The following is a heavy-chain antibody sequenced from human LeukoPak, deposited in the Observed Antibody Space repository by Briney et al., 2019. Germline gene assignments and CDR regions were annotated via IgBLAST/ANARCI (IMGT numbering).Heavy chain of an antibody. CDR2: ISDSGGST. J-gene: IGHJ4*02. Sequence: PGGSLRLSCAASGFXFVSYAMSWVRQAPGKGLEWVSTISDSGGSTYYADSVKGRFTISRDNSKNTLYLQVNSLRAEDTAVYYCAKDLIPSVVWGQGTLVTVSS. D-gene: IGHD5/OR15-5a*01. CDR1: GFXFVSYA. CDR3: AKDLIPSVV. V-gene: IGHV3-23*01.